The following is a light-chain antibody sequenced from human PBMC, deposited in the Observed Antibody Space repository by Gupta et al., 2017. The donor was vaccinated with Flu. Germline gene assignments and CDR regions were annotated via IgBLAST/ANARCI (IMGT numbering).Light chain of an antibody. V-gene: IGLV3-1*01. CDR1: KLGNIF. J-gene: IGLJ1*01. CDR3: QTGDSSTEV. CDR2: KDN. Sequence: SYVLPQPPSVSVSPGQPASITCSGDKLGNIFAFWYQQKPGQSPVLVIYKDNKRTSGIPERFSGSNSGYTATLTISGTKDRDEDDYYCQTGDSSTEVFGTGTKVTVL.